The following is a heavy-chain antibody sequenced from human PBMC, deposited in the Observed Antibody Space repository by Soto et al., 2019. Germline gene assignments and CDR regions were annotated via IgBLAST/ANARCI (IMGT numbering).Heavy chain of an antibody. D-gene: IGHD2-21*01. CDR3: ARADCGGQCACDY. Sequence: GGSLSLSCAAYGFTFGAYAMHWVRQVPGKGLEWVAGIWYDGRIENYADSVKGRFSISRDNSKSTVSLHMNSLRVEDTAIYYCARADCGGQCACDYWGQGTLVTVSS. V-gene: IGHV3-33*01. CDR2: IWYDGRIE. J-gene: IGHJ4*02. CDR1: GFTFGAYA.